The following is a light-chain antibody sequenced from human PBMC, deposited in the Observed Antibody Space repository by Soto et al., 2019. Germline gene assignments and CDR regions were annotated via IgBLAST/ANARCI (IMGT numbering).Light chain of an antibody. CDR1: QNIDMY. J-gene: IGKJ1*01. CDR2: GGS. CDR3: QHTFNSPPWT. Sequence: EIHITQSPSSLTPSVGETVTITFRSIQNIDMYLNWYQQKPGKAPRVLISGGSNLQSGVPSRFSGSGSGTDFTLTISSLQSEDFASYFCQHTFNSPPWTFGKGTKVDNK. V-gene: IGKV1-39*01.